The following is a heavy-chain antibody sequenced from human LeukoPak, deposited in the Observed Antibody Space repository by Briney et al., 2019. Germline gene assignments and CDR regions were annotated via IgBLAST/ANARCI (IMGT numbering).Heavy chain of an antibody. J-gene: IGHJ4*02. CDR3: ARTDTSGWSRPLDC. Sequence: GGSLRLSCAASGFTFSRYALHWVRQAPGKGLEWVAVISSDGSNKYYAGSVEGRFTISRDNYNNTLLLQMNSLRAEDTAVYYCARTDTSGWSRPLDCWGQGTLVTVSS. CDR1: GFTFSRYA. V-gene: IGHV3-30-3*01. CDR2: ISSDGSNK. D-gene: IGHD6-19*01.